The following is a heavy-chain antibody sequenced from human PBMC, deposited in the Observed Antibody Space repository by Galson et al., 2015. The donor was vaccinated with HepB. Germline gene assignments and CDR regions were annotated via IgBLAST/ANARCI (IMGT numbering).Heavy chain of an antibody. CDR3: ARQHSAFWSGSSYFYYMHV. D-gene: IGHD3-3*01. CDR1: GYSFTSYW. CDR2: IDPADSST. V-gene: IGHV5-10-1*01. Sequence: QSGAEVKKPGESLRISCKGSGYSFTSYWITWVRQMPGKGLEWMGTIDPADSSTTYSLSFQGHVIISADKTTKTAYLHWSSLRASDSATYYCARQHSAFWSGSSYFYYMHVWGKGTTVTVSS. J-gene: IGHJ6*03.